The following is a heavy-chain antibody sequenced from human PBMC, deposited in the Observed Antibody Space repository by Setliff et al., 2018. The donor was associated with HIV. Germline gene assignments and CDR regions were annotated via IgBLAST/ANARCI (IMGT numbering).Heavy chain of an antibody. D-gene: IGHD3-10*01. Sequence: ASVKVSCKASAYTFTGYYIHWVRQAPGQGLEWMGWINPNSGAAKYAQQFQGRVTMTRNTSISTAYMELSSLRSEDTAVYYCARAGVPPQSYYYMDVWGKGTTVTVSS. CDR3: ARAGVPPQSYYYMDV. J-gene: IGHJ6*03. CDR1: AYTFTGYY. CDR2: INPNSGAA. V-gene: IGHV1-2*02.